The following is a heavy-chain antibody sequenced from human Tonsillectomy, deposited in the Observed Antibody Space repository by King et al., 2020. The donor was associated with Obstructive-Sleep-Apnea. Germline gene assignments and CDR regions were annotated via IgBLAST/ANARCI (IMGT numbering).Heavy chain of an antibody. CDR2: ISSNSSYI. V-gene: IGHV3-21*01. CDR1: GFTFSSYC. Sequence: VQLVESGGGLVQPGGSLRLSCAASGFTFSSYCMNGVRQAPGKGVEWGSSISSNSSYIYYADSVKGRFTISRDNAKNSLYLQMKSLRDEDTAVYYCARDRNHDYDNSGFRDLDYWGQGTLVTVSS. CDR3: ARDRNHDYDNSGFRDLDY. J-gene: IGHJ4*02. D-gene: IGHD3-22*01.